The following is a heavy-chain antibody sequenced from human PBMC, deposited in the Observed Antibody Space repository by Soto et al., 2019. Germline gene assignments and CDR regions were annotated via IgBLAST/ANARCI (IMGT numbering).Heavy chain of an antibody. J-gene: IGHJ4*02. CDR2: IYYSGST. CDR3: AKVGSGWTGGTDY. V-gene: IGHV4-59*01. D-gene: IGHD6-19*01. CDR1: GGSITSYY. Sequence: QVQLQESGPGLVKPSETLSLTCTVPGGSITSYYWSWIRQPPGKGLEWIGHIYYSGSTNYNPSLKSRVTISVDTSKNQFSLRLSSVTAADTAVYYCAKVGSGWTGGTDYWGQGTLVTVSS.